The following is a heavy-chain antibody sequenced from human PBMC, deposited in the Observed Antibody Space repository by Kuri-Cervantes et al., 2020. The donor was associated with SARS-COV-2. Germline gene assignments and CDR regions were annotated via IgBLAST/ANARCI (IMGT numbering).Heavy chain of an antibody. Sequence: GGSLRLSCAASGFTFDDYGMSWVRQAPGKGLEWVSGINWNGGSTGYADSVKGRFTISRDNAKNSLYLQMNSLRAEDTALYYCARDGLLRFLEWLFMYYFDYWGQGTLVTVSS. CDR3: ARDGLLRFLEWLFMYYFDY. CDR1: GFTFDDYG. CDR2: INWNGGST. J-gene: IGHJ4*02. V-gene: IGHV3-20*04. D-gene: IGHD3-3*01.